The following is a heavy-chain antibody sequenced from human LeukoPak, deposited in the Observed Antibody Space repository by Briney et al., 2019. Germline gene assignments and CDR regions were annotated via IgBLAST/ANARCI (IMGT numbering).Heavy chain of an antibody. Sequence: GESLDISGKRSGYRFTSYWIGWVRQMPGKGLEGMGVFYAGESDTRYSPSFQGQVTISAHEFISTAYRQWSSTNGSHTPVHYCAREGSDCSGGSCYSRYNWFDPWGQGTLVTVSS. D-gene: IGHD2-15*01. CDR3: AREGSDCSGGSCYSRYNWFDP. CDR1: GYRFTSYW. J-gene: IGHJ5*02. V-gene: IGHV5-51*01. CDR2: FYAGESDT.